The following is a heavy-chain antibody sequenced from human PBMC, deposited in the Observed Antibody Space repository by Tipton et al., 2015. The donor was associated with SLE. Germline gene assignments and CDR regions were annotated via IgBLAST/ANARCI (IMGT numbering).Heavy chain of an antibody. V-gene: IGHV4-39*01. Sequence: TLSLTCTVSGGSISSSSYYWGWIRQPPGKGLEWIGSIYYSWSTYCNPSLKSRVTKSVDTSKNQFSLKLSSVTAADTAVYYCARRGYSYGLDYWGQGTLVTVSS. J-gene: IGHJ4*02. D-gene: IGHD5-18*01. CDR3: ARRGYSYGLDY. CDR1: GGSISSSSYY. CDR2: IYYSWST.